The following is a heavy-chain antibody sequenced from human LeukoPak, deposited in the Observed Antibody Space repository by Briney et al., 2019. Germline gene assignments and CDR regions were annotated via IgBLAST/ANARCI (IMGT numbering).Heavy chain of an antibody. V-gene: IGHV4-34*01. CDR2: INHSGST. Sequence: SETLSLTCAVYGGSFSGYYWSWIRQPPGKGLEWIGEINHSGSTNYNPSLKSRVTISVDTSKNQFSLKLSSVTAADTAVYFCARQDGIAVTGRFDLWGQGTLVTVSS. J-gene: IGHJ5*02. CDR3: ARQDGIAVTGRFDL. D-gene: IGHD6-19*01. CDR1: GGSFSGYY.